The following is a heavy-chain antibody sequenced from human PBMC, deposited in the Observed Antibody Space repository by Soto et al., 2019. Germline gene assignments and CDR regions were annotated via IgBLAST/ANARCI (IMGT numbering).Heavy chain of an antibody. J-gene: IGHJ6*02. CDR3: AKVHYSGAFSGGRDV. CDR2: ISWSGHII. V-gene: IGHV3-9*01. Sequence: GGSLRLSCTASGFTFDFYAMHWVRQAPGKGLEWVSGISWSGHIISYADAVKGRFTISRDNAKNSLYLQINTLRTEDTALYYCAKVHYSGAFSGGRDVWGQGTTVTVSS. D-gene: IGHD1-26*01. CDR1: GFTFDFYA.